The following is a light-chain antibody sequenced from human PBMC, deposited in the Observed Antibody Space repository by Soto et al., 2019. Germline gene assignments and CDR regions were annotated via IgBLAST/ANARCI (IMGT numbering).Light chain of an antibody. J-gene: IGKJ2*01. CDR2: AAS. V-gene: IGKV1-39*01. Sequence: QLTQSPSSLSASVGDRVTITCRASQVIATHVAWYQQKPGQAPNLLIYAASTLQSGVPSRFSGGGSGTDFTLTISSLQPEDFATYYCQQSYSTPYTFGQGTKLEIK. CDR3: QQSYSTPYT. CDR1: QVIATH.